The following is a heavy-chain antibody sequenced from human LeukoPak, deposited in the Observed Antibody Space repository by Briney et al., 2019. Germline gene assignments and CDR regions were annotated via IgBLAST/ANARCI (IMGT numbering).Heavy chain of an antibody. J-gene: IGHJ4*02. CDR3: ASVYDSSGYYPF. CDR1: GGSFSGYY. CDR2: INHCGST. D-gene: IGHD3-22*01. Sequence: SETLSLTCAVYGGSFSGYYWSWIRQPPGKGLEWIGEINHCGSTNYNPSLKSRVTISVDTSKNQFSLKLSSVTAADTAVYYCASVYDSSGYYPFWGQGTLVTVSS. V-gene: IGHV4-34*01.